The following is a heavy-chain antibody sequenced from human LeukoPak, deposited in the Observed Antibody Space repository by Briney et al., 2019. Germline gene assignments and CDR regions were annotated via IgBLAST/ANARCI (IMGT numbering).Heavy chain of an antibody. Sequence: PSQTLSLTCTVSGGSISSYYWSWIRQPPGKGLELIGYISYSGSTNFNPSLKSRVTISVDPSKNQFSLKLSSVTAADTAVYYCAREGTAGTNLNWFDPWGQGTLVTVSS. D-gene: IGHD1-1*01. CDR2: ISYSGST. J-gene: IGHJ5*02. V-gene: IGHV4-59*01. CDR3: AREGTAGTNLNWFDP. CDR1: GGSISSYY.